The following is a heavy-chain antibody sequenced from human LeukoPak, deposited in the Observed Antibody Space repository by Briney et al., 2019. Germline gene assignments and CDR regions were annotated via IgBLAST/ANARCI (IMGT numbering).Heavy chain of an antibody. J-gene: IGHJ3*02. Sequence: GGSLRLSCAASGFTFSNYDMHWVRQAPGKGLGWVALIRYDGSNKYYVDSVRGRFTISRDNSKNTLYLQMNSLRTEDTAFYYCAKVLRAYNFGTDPFDIWGRGTMVTVSS. D-gene: IGHD5-18*01. CDR2: IRYDGSNK. CDR1: GFTFSNYD. V-gene: IGHV3-30*02. CDR3: AKVLRAYNFGTDPFDI.